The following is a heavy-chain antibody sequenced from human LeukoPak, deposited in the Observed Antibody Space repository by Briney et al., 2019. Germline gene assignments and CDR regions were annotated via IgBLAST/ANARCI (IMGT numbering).Heavy chain of an antibody. CDR1: GYTFSSSG. D-gene: IGHD3/OR15-3a*01. J-gene: IGHJ4*02. CDR2: ISTYNRHT. CDR3: ARGLGTTAFADFDY. Sequence: ASVKVSCKTSGYTFSSSGISWARQAPGQGLEWMGWISTYNRHTTYAQKLLGRLTMTIDTSTTTAYMELRSLTSDDTAVYYCARGLGTTAFADFDYWGQGTLVTVSS. V-gene: IGHV1-18*01.